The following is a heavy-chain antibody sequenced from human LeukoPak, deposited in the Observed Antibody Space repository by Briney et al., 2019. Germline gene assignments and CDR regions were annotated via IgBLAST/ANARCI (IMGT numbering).Heavy chain of an antibody. CDR3: AELGITMIGGV. V-gene: IGHV3-21*01. CDR2: IEPSGFTI. Sequence: PGGSLRLSCAASGLTFTTYAMNWVRQAPGRGLEWVSSIEPSGFTIFYANSVKGRFTISRDNAKNSLYLQMNSLRAEDTAVYYCAELGITMIGGVWGKGTTVTISS. J-gene: IGHJ6*04. D-gene: IGHD3-10*02. CDR1: GLTFTTYA.